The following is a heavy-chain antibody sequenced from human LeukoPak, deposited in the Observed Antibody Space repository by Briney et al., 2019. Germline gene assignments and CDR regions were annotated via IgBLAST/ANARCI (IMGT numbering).Heavy chain of an antibody. V-gene: IGHV3-15*01. J-gene: IGHJ4*02. Sequence: PGGSLRLSCAASGFSFSNAWLTWVRQAPGKGLEWVGRTKTKADGGTTDYAAPVKGRFTISRDDSKNTLYLQMNSLKTEDTAVYYCVTESSYWGQGTLVTVSS. CDR1: GFSFSNAW. CDR3: VTESSY. CDR2: TKTKADGGTT.